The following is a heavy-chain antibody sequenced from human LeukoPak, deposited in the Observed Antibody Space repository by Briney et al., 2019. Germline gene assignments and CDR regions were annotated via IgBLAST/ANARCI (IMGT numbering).Heavy chain of an antibody. J-gene: IGHJ3*02. CDR1: GFTVNDYY. CDR3: ARGYFAVGALDI. V-gene: IGHV3-66*01. CDR2: IYSGGIT. D-gene: IGHD3-3*01. Sequence: PGGSLRLSCAASGFTVNDYYMSWVRQAPGKGLEWVSIIYSGGITSYADSVKGRFTISRDNSKNTLYLQLDSLRAEDTAVYYCARGYFAVGALDIWGQGTMVTVSS.